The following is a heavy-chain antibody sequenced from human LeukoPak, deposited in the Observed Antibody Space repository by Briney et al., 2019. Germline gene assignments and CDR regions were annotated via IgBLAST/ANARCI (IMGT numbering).Heavy chain of an antibody. J-gene: IGHJ4*02. CDR1: GFTFSAYA. CDR2: IGSDNKP. CDR3: ASFPSSGWYVSGNDF. V-gene: IGHV3-23*05. D-gene: IGHD6-19*01. Sequence: PGGSLRLSCEASGFTFSAYAMTWVRQAPGKGLEWVSSIGSDNKPHYSESVKGRFAISRDNSKSMLFLQLNSLRAEDTALYYCASFPSSGWYVSGNDFWGQGTLVTVSS.